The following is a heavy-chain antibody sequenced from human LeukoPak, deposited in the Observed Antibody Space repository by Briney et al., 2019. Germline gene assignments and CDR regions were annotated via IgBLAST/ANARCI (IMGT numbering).Heavy chain of an antibody. V-gene: IGHV4-4*07. CDR3: ARGDSSGYLDY. J-gene: IGHJ4*02. D-gene: IGHD3-22*01. CDR1: GVSITTYF. Sequence: ASETLSLTCSVSGVSITTYFWSWIRQPAGKGLEWIGRIYTSGSPMYNPSLESRVTMSVDTSKNQFSLKLSSVTAADTAVYSCARGDSSGYLDYWGQGTLVTVSS. CDR2: IYTSGSP.